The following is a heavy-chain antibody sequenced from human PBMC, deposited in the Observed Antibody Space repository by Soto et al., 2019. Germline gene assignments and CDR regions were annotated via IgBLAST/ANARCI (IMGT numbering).Heavy chain of an antibody. Sequence: QPGGSLSLSCAASGFAFSSYAMSWVRQAPGKGLEWVSAISGSGGSTYYADSVKGRFTISRDNSKNTLYLQMNSLRAEDTAVYYCAKSGCSGGSCYSDYWGQGTLVTVSS. V-gene: IGHV3-23*01. D-gene: IGHD2-15*01. CDR1: GFAFSSYA. CDR3: AKSGCSGGSCYSDY. J-gene: IGHJ4*02. CDR2: ISGSGGST.